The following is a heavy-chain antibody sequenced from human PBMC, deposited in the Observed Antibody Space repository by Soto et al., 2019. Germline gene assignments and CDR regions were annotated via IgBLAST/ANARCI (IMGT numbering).Heavy chain of an antibody. V-gene: IGHV4-31*03. D-gene: IGHD5-18*01. CDR1: GGSISSGGYY. CDR3: ARDVRYSYGSII. Sequence: PSETLSLTCTVSGGSISSGGYYWSWIRQHPGKGLEWIGYIYYSGSTYYNPSLKSRVTISVDTSKNQFSLKLSSVTAADTAVYYCARDVRYSYGSIIWGQGKMVTVSS. CDR2: IYYSGST. J-gene: IGHJ3*02.